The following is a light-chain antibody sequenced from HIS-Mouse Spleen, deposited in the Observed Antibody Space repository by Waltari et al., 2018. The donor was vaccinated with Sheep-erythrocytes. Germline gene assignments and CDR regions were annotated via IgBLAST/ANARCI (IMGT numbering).Light chain of an antibody. CDR2: DVS. J-gene: IGLJ1*01. CDR3: CSYAGSYNHV. CDR1: SRDDGGYNY. Sequence: QSALTQPRPVSGSPGQSVTISCTGTSRDDGGYNYVPWYQQHPGKAPKLMIYDVSKRPSGVPDRFSGSKSGNTASLTISGLQAEDEADYYCCSYAGSYNHVFATGTKVTVL. V-gene: IGLV2-11*01.